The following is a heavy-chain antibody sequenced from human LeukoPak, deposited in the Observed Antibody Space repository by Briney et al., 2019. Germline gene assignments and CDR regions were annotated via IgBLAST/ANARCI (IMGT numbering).Heavy chain of an antibody. CDR1: GFTFSDYY. J-gene: IGHJ4*02. CDR2: ISSSGSTI. V-gene: IGHV3-11*04. CDR3: ARAPYSSGWYGKGYYFDY. D-gene: IGHD6-19*01. Sequence: GGSLRLSCAASGFTFSDYYMSWIRQAPGKRLEWISYISSSGSTIYYADSVKGRFTISRDKAKNSLYLQMNSLRAEDTAVYYCARAPYSSGWYGKGYYFDYWGQGTLVTVSS.